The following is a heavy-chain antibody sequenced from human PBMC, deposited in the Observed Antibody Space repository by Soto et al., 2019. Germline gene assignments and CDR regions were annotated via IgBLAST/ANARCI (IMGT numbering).Heavy chain of an antibody. Sequence: QITLKESGPTLVRPTQTLTLTCAFSGFSLSTSGVGVGWIRHPPGKALEWLAVIYWDDSKHYSPSLRSRLTTTKDTSKNQVVLTMTNMDPMDTGTYYCAHKGPEDWPLDYWGQGTLVTVSS. CDR1: GFSLSTSGVG. J-gene: IGHJ4*02. V-gene: IGHV2-5*02. CDR3: AHKGPEDWPLDY. D-gene: IGHD3-9*01. CDR2: IYWDDSK.